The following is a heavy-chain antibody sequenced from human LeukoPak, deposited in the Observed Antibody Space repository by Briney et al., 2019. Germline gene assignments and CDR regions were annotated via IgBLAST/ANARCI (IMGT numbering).Heavy chain of an antibody. V-gene: IGHV4-38-2*02. CDR2: IYHSGRT. CDR1: GGSISSGYY. CDR3: ARTHSTNYYYYYMDV. J-gene: IGHJ6*03. Sequence: SETLSLTCTVSGGSISSGYYWGWIRQPPGKGLEWIGSIYHSGRTFYNPSLKSRVTISVDTSKNQFSLKLTSVTAADTAVYYCARTHSTNYYYYYMDVWGKGTTVTISS. D-gene: IGHD1-14*01.